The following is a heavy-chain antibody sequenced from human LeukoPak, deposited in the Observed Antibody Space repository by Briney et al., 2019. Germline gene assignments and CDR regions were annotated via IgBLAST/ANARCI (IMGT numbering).Heavy chain of an antibody. J-gene: IGHJ3*01. CDR3: ARGTYYDFWSGYNAPED. CDR2: IYYSGST. CDR1: GGSFSGYY. D-gene: IGHD3-3*01. Sequence: SETLSLTCAVYGGSFSGYYWSWIRQPPGKGLEWIGYIYYSGSTNYNPSLKSRVTISVDTSKNQSSLKLSSVTAADTAVYYCARGTYYDFWSGYNAPEDWGQGTMVTVSS. V-gene: IGHV4-59*01.